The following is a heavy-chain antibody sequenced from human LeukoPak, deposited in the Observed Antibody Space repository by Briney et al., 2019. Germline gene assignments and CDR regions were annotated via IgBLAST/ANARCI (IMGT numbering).Heavy chain of an antibody. CDR2: LYWNDDK. D-gene: IGHD3-3*01. V-gene: IGHV2-5*01. CDR3: AHLYYDFWSGYYTPFDY. Sequence: SGPSLVNPTQTLTLTCTFSGVSFSTSEVSVCCIRQPPGKALGWLALLYWNDDKRYSPSLKSRLTITKDTSKNQVVLTMTNMDPVDTATYYRAHLYYDFWSGYYTPFDYWGQGTLVTVSS. J-gene: IGHJ4*02. CDR1: GVSFSTSEVS.